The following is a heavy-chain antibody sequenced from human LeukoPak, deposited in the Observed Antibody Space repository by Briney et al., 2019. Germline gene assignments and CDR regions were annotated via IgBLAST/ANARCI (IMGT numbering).Heavy chain of an antibody. J-gene: IGHJ3*02. Sequence: GSSVKLSCKASGGTFSSYAISWVRQAHGQGLEWMGRIIPILGIANYVQKFQGRGTITADKSTSTAYMELSSLRSEDTAVYYCARAAGSSSSRGAFDIWGQGTMVTVSS. CDR2: IIPILGIA. V-gene: IGHV1-69*04. CDR3: ARAAGSSSSRGAFDI. D-gene: IGHD6-13*01. CDR1: GGTFSSYA.